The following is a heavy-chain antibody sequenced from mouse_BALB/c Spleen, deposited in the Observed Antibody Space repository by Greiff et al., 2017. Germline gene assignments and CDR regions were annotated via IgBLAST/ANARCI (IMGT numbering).Heavy chain of an antibody. V-gene: IGHV5-6-4*01. Sequence: EVKVVESGGGLVKPGGSLKLSCAASGFTFSSYTMSWVRQTPEKRLEWVATISSGGSYTYYPDSVKGRFTISRDNAKNTLYLQMSSLKSEDTAMYYCTRDVDYWGQGTTLTVSS. CDR3: TRDVDY. CDR1: GFTFSSYT. CDR2: ISSGGSYT. J-gene: IGHJ2*01.